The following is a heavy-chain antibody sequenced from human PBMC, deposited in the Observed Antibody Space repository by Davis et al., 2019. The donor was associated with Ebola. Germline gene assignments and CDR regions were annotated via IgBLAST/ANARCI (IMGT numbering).Heavy chain of an antibody. J-gene: IGHJ6*02. CDR1: GYSFTSYW. CDR3: ARHLRFLEWLFQDYYGMDV. D-gene: IGHD3-3*01. V-gene: IGHV5-51*01. CDR2: IYPGDSYT. Sequence: KVSCKGSGYSFTSYWIGWVRQMPGKGLEWMGIIYPGDSYTNYSPSFQGHVTISADKSISTAYLQWSSLKASDTAMYYCARHLRFLEWLFQDYYGMDVWGQGTTVTVSS.